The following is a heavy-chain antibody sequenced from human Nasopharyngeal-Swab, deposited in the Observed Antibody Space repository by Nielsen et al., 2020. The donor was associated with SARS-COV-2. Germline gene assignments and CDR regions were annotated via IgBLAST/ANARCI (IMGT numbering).Heavy chain of an antibody. J-gene: IGHJ5*02. V-gene: IGHV3-48*03. Sequence: GESLKISCKASGFTLSNSEMNWVRQAPGKGLEWVSSIESSGNSRFYADSVRGRFTISRDNAKKSLHLQMNSLRAEDTAVYYCARASRGWSWGQGTPVTVSS. CDR2: IESSGNSR. D-gene: IGHD6-19*01. CDR1: GFTLSNSE. CDR3: ARASRGWS.